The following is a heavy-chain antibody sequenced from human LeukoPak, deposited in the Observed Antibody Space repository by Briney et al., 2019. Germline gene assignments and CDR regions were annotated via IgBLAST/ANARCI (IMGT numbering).Heavy chain of an antibody. CDR1: GFTFSSYA. CDR2: ISYDGSNK. CDR3: AGTGYYDFDY. V-gene: IGHV3-30*04. D-gene: IGHD3/OR15-3a*01. Sequence: GGSLRLSCAASGFTFSSYAMHWVRQAPGKGLEWVAVISYDGSNKYYADSVKGRFTISRDNSKNTLYLQMNSLRAEDTAVYYCAGTGYYDFDYWGQGTLVTVSS. J-gene: IGHJ4*02.